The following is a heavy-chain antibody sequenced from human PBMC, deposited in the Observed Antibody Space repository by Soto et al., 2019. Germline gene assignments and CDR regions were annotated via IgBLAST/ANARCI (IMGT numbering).Heavy chain of an antibody. CDR1: GFTFSSYG. J-gene: IGHJ6*03. D-gene: IGHD2-15*01. V-gene: IGHV3-30*18. CDR2: ISYAGSNK. CDR3: AKAPRGYCSGGSCSCGPILGGATPGFDN. Sequence: GGSLRLSCAASGFTFSSYGMHWVRRAPGKGLEWVAVISYAGSNKYYADSVKGRFTISRDNSKNTLYLQLNRLRAEDTAVYYSAKAPRGYCSGGSCSCGPILGGATPGFDNWGKGIRVTV.